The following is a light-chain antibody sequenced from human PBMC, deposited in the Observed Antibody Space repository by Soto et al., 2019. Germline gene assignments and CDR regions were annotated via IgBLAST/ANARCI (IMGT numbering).Light chain of an antibody. Sequence: DIPMTQSPSSVSASVGDRVTITCRASQGISSWLAWSQQKPGKAPKLLIYAASSLQSGVPYRFNGSGSGPDFTLTIVSLQPEDFAAYYCPRANSLPYTFGQGTKLEIK. J-gene: IGKJ2*01. V-gene: IGKV1-12*01. CDR3: PRANSLPYT. CDR2: AAS. CDR1: QGISSW.